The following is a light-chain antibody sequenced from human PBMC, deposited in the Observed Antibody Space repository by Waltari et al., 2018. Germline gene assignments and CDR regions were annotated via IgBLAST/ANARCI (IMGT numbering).Light chain of an antibody. Sequence: DIQMTQSPSTLSASVGDRVTITCRASQTINNWLAWYQQKQGKAPKLLIYQASTLESGVPSSFSGSGSGTEFTLTVSSLQPDDFATYYCQQYKSYPYTFGQGTKLEIK. CDR2: QAS. J-gene: IGKJ2*01. CDR1: QTINNW. CDR3: QQYKSYPYT. V-gene: IGKV1-5*03.